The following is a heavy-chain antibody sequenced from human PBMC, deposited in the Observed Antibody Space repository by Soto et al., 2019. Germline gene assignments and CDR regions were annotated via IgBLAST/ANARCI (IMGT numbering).Heavy chain of an antibody. J-gene: IGHJ6*03. Sequence: SETLSLTCTVSGGSISSYYWSWIRQPPGKGLEWIGYIYYSGSTNYNPSLKSRVTISVDTSKNQFSLKLSSVTAADTAVYYCARSAGALYYYYYYMDVWGKGTTVTVXS. CDR3: ARSAGALYYYYYYMDV. CDR1: GGSISSYY. V-gene: IGHV4-59*08. CDR2: IYYSGST. D-gene: IGHD6-13*01.